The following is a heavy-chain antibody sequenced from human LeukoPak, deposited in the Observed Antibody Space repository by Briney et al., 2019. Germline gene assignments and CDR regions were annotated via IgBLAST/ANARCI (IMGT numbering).Heavy chain of an antibody. Sequence: SETLSLTCTVSGGTINSGEHYWGWIRQTPGKGLEWIGYIYHNGRTYSNPSLKSRLDLSVDTSKNQLSLKLTSVTVADTALYCCARYYDILSHMDVWGKGTTVTVCS. J-gene: IGHJ6*03. D-gene: IGHD3-9*01. CDR3: ARYYDILSHMDV. V-gene: IGHV4-30-4*08. CDR1: GGTINSGEHY. CDR2: IYHNGRT.